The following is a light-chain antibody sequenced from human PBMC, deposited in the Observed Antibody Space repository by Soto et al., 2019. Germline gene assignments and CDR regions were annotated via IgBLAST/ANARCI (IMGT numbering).Light chain of an antibody. CDR3: QQYDDYPPLI. CDR1: RNINRK. CDR2: GAS. V-gene: IGKV3-15*01. J-gene: IGKJ4*01. Sequence: EIVMTQSPATLSVSPGERATLSCRASRNINRKLAWYQQKPGQAPRLLISGASTRATGIPARFSGSGSGTEFTLTISSLQSADFAVYYCQQYDDYPPLIFGGGTKVEIK.